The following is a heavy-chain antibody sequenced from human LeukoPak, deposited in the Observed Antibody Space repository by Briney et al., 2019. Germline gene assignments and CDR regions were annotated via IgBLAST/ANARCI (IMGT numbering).Heavy chain of an antibody. CDR1: GFTFSSYS. CDR2: ISTSSSYI. Sequence: GGSLRLSCAASGFTFSSYSMNWVRQAPGKGLEWVSSISTSSSYIYYADSVKSRFTISRDNAKNSLYLQMNSLRAEDTAVYYCAREQLKYYYDSSGYSDYWGQGTLVTVSS. D-gene: IGHD3-22*01. V-gene: IGHV3-21*01. CDR3: AREQLKYYYDSSGYSDY. J-gene: IGHJ4*02.